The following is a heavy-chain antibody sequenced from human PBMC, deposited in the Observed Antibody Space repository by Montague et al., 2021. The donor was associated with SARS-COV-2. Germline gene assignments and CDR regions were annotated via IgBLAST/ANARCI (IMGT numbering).Heavy chain of an antibody. V-gene: IGHV6-1*01. D-gene: IGHD1-26*01. J-gene: IGHJ4*02. CDR2: TYYRSKWYN. Sequence: CAISGDSVSRNSVAWNWIRQSPSSGPEWLGRTYYRSKWYNDYAVSVKSRITINPDTSKNQISLQLNSVTPEDTAVYYCARTSASSDYWGQGTLVTVSS. CDR3: ARTSASSDY. CDR1: GDSVSRNSVA.